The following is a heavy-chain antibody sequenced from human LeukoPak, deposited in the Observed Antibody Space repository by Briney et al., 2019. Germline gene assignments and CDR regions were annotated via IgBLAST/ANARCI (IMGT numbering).Heavy chain of an antibody. V-gene: IGHV1-69*04. D-gene: IGHD6-6*01. Sequence: ASVTVSCKASGGTFSSYAISWVRQAPGQGLEWMGRIIPILGIANYAQKFQGRVTITADKSMSTAYMELSSLRSEDTAVYYCARGSIAAHDAFDIWGQGTMVTVSS. CDR1: GGTFSSYA. CDR2: IIPILGIA. J-gene: IGHJ3*02. CDR3: ARGSIAAHDAFDI.